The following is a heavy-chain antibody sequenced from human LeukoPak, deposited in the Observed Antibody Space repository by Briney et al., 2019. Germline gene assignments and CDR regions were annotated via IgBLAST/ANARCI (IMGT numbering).Heavy chain of an antibody. D-gene: IGHD1-1*01. J-gene: IGHJ6*02. Sequence: GGSLRLSCAASGFTFSSYAMHWVRQAPGKGLESVAVISYDGSNKYYADSVKGRFTISRDNSKNSLYLQMNSLRAEDTALYYCAKGNWNGEDYYYGMDVWGQGTTVTVSS. V-gene: IGHV3-30-3*01. CDR1: GFTFSSYA. CDR3: AKGNWNGEDYYYGMDV. CDR2: ISYDGSNK.